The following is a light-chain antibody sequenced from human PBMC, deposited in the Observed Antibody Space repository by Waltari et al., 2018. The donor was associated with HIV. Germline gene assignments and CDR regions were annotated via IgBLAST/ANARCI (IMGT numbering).Light chain of an antibody. CDR3: QQLHTYPYT. V-gene: IGKV1-9*01. CDR2: TAS. J-gene: IGKJ2*01. CDR1: QGINSA. Sequence: DIQLTQSPSFLSASVGDRVTITCRASQGINSALVWYQQKPGKVPELLIYTASTLQSGVPSRFSGSTSGTEFTRTISSLQPEDFTTYYCQQLHTYPYTFGQGTKLEIK.